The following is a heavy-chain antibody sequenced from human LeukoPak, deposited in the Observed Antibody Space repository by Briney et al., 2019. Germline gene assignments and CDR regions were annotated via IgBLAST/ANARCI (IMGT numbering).Heavy chain of an antibody. D-gene: IGHD2-2*01. CDR2: IIPIFGTA. CDR1: GGTFSNYA. CDR3: ARFIRRYCSSTSCPLRLSWNYYYYMDV. J-gene: IGHJ6*03. V-gene: IGHV1-69*05. Sequence: ASVKVSCKASGGTFSNYAISWVRQAPGQGLEWMGGIIPIFGTANYAQKFRGRVTMTRNTSISTAYMELSSLRSEDTAVYYCARFIRRYCSSTSCPLRLSWNYYYYMDVWGKGTTVTISS.